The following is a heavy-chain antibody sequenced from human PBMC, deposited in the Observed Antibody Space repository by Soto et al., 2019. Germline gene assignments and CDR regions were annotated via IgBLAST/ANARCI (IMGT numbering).Heavy chain of an antibody. Sequence: ASVKVSCKASGYTFTGYYMHWVRQAPGQGLEWMGWINPNSGGTNYAQKFQGWVTMTRDTSISTAYMELSRLRSDDTAVYYCARSSRDVRADSDIVVVPAATDFDYWGQGTLVTVSS. CDR3: ARSSRDVRADSDIVVVPAATDFDY. J-gene: IGHJ4*02. D-gene: IGHD2-2*01. CDR1: GYTFTGYY. V-gene: IGHV1-2*04. CDR2: INPNSGGT.